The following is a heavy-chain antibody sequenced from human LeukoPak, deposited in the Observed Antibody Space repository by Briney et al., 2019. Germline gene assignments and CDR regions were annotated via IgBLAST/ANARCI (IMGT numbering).Heavy chain of an antibody. Sequence: GGSLRLSCAASGFTFSDYYMSWIRQAPGKGLEWVSYISSSGSSIYYADSVKGRFTISRDDAKNSLYLQMNSLRAEDTAVYYCARALYDSSGYYYSGFDYWGQGTLVTVSS. CDR3: ARALYDSSGYYYSGFDY. CDR2: ISSSGSSI. CDR1: GFTFSDYY. J-gene: IGHJ4*02. V-gene: IGHV3-11*04. D-gene: IGHD3-22*01.